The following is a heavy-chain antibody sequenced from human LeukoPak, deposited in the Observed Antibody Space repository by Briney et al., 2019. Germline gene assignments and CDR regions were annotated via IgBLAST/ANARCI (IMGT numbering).Heavy chain of an antibody. V-gene: IGHV1-69*06. CDR3: AREVYYGDYLTGSGY. CDR1: GGTFSSYA. Sequence: GASVKVSCKASGGTFSSYAISWVRQAPGQGLEWMGGIIPIFGTANYAQKFQGRVTITADKSTSTAYMELSSLRSEDTAVYYCAREVYYGDYLTGSGYWGQGTLVTVSS. J-gene: IGHJ4*02. D-gene: IGHD4-17*01. CDR2: IIPIFGTA.